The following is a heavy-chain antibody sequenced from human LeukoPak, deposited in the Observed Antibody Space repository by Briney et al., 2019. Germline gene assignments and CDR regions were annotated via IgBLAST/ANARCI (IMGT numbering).Heavy chain of an antibody. Sequence: ASVKVSCKASGYTFTGYYMHWVLQAPGQGLEWMGWINPNSGGTNYAQKFQGRVTMTRDTSISTAYMELSRLRSDDTAVYYCARDRSADIVVVPAAKGRYYYYMDVWGKGTTVTVSS. D-gene: IGHD2-2*01. J-gene: IGHJ6*03. CDR1: GYTFTGYY. CDR3: ARDRSADIVVVPAAKGRYYYYMDV. V-gene: IGHV1-2*02. CDR2: INPNSGGT.